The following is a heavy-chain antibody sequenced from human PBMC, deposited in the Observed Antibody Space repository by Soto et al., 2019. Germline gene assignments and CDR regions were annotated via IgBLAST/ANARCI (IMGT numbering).Heavy chain of an antibody. CDR3: AKTIRYRHHFRVYYYYGMDV. CDR1: GFTFSSYG. Sequence: GGSLRLSCAASGFTFSSYGMHWVRQAPGKGLEWVAVISYDGSNKYYADSVKGRFTISRDNSKNTLYLQMNSLRAEDTAVYYCAKTIRYRHHFRVYYYYGMDVWGQGTTVTVSS. D-gene: IGHD3-16*02. J-gene: IGHJ6*02. V-gene: IGHV3-30*18. CDR2: ISYDGSNK.